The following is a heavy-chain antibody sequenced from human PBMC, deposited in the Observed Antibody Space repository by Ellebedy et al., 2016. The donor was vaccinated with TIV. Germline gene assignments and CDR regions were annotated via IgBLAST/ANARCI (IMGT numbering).Heavy chain of an antibody. V-gene: IGHV3-48*04. Sequence: GESLKISCAASGFTLSSHSMNWVRQAPGKGLEWVAYITSRSSPIYYADSVKGRFTISRDNAKKSLYLQMNSLRAEDTAIYYCARERYGSSSTLDLWGQGTLVTVSS. J-gene: IGHJ5*02. CDR1: GFTLSSHS. D-gene: IGHD2-2*01. CDR2: ITSRSSPI. CDR3: ARERYGSSSTLDL.